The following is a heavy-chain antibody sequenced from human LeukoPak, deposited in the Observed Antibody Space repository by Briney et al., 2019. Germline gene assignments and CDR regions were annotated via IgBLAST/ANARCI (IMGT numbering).Heavy chain of an antibody. CDR2: IYYSGST. CDR3: ARLGGLGALDY. V-gene: IGHV4-39*01. D-gene: IGHD1-26*01. Sequence: SGTLSLTCTVSGGSISSSSYYWGWIRQPPGKGLEWIGSIYYSGSTYYNPSLKSRVTISVDTSKNQFSLKLSSVTAADTAVYYCARLGGLGALDYWGQGTLVTVSS. CDR1: GGSISSSSYY. J-gene: IGHJ4*02.